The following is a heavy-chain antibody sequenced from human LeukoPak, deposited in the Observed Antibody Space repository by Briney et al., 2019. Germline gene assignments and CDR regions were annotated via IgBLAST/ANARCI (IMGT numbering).Heavy chain of an antibody. D-gene: IGHD1-1*01. CDR1: GGSISSSNYY. J-gene: IGHJ4*02. CDR2: IYYSGST. CDR3: ASNRQLVYFDY. V-gene: IGHV4-39*01. Sequence: PSETLSLTCTVSGGSISSSNYYWAWIRQPPRKGLEWIGSIYYSGSTYYSPSLKSRVTISVDTSKNQFSLKLSSVTAADTAVYYCASNRQLVYFDYWGQGTLVTVSS.